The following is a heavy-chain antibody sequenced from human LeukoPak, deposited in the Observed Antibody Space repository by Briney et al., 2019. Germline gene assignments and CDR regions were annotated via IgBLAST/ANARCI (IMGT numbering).Heavy chain of an antibody. CDR1: GFTFNNYA. J-gene: IGHJ4*02. D-gene: IGHD4-23*01. CDR3: ARDRGKDYFGD. CDR2: ISGSGGST. V-gene: IGHV3-23*01. Sequence: PGGSLRLSCAASGFTFNNYAMSWVRQAPGKGLEWVSAISGSGGSTYYADSVKGRFTISRDNSKNTLYLQMNSLRAEDTAVYYCARDRGKDYFGDWGQGTQVTVSS.